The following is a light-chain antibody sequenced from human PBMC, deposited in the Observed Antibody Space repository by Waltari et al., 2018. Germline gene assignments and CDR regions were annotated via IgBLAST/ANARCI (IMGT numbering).Light chain of an antibody. V-gene: IGLV2-23*02. J-gene: IGLJ1*01. Sequence: QSALTQPASVSGSPGQSITISCTGTNTDVGSHDLFPWYQQHPGKAPKLIIYDVNKRPSGVPNRFSGSKSGNTASLTMSGLQAEDEADYYCCSFAHRSTYVFGTGTKVTVL. CDR1: NTDVGSHDL. CDR2: DVN. CDR3: CSFAHRSTYV.